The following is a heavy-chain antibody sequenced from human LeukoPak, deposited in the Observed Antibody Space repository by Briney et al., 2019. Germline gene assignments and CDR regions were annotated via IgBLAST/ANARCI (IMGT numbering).Heavy chain of an antibody. CDR3: ARSTTVTPSDAFDI. V-gene: IGHV4-34*01. D-gene: IGHD4-17*01. Sequence: SETLSLTCAVYGGSFSGYYWSWIRQPPGKGLEWIGEINHSGSTNYNPSLKSRATISVDTSKNQFSLKLSSVTAADTAVYYCARSTTVTPSDAFDIWGQGTMVTVSS. CDR1: GGSFSGYY. CDR2: INHSGST. J-gene: IGHJ3*02.